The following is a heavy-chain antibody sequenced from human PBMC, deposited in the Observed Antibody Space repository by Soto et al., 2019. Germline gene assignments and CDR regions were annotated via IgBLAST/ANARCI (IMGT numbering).Heavy chain of an antibody. CDR1: GFTFSGHW. J-gene: IGHJ5*02. Sequence: PGGSLRLSCTASGFTFSGHWMNWVRQAPGKGLEWVANIKEDGSEKDYVDSVKGRFTISRDNAKNSLYLQMNSLRAEDTAVYFCARAGVNCFCSDHRGRGTLVTVSS. V-gene: IGHV3-7*01. CDR2: IKEDGSEK. CDR3: ARAGVNCFCSDH. D-gene: IGHD1-1*01.